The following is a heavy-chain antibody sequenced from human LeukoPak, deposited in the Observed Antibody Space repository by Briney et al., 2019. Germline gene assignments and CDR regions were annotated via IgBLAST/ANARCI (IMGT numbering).Heavy chain of an antibody. CDR2: INPNSGGT. CDR1: GGTFSSYA. CDR3: ARAGAPGGTTGTTGVGLTSDY. J-gene: IGHJ4*02. V-gene: IGHV1-2*02. D-gene: IGHD1-1*01. Sequence: ASVKVSCKASGGTFSSYAISWVRQAPGQGLEWMGWINPNSGGTNYAQKFQGRVTMTRDTSISTAYMELSRLRSDDTAVYHCARAGAPGGTTGTTGVGLTSDYWGQGTLVTVSS.